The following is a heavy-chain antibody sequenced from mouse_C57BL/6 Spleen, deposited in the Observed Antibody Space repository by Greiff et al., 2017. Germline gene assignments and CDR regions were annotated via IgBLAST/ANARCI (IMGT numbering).Heavy chain of an antibody. J-gene: IGHJ3*01. CDR2: IWSDGST. CDR3: ARHKCDYDAAWFAD. V-gene: IGHV2-6-1*01. D-gene: IGHD2-4*01. Sequence: VKLMESGPGLVAPSQSLSITCTVSGFSLTSYGVHWVRQPPGQGLEWLVVIWSDGSTTYNSAIKSRLSISKDNSKSQVFLKMNSLQTDDTAMYYCARHKCDYDAAWFADWGQGTLVTVSA. CDR1: GFSLTSYG.